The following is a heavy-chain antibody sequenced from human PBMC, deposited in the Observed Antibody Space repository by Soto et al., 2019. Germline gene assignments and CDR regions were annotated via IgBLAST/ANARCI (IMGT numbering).Heavy chain of an antibody. D-gene: IGHD2-8*01. CDR3: TRGEWASRFDP. V-gene: IGHV4-34*01. J-gene: IGHJ5*02. CDR2: INHSGST. CDR1: GGSFSGYY. Sequence: QVQLQPWGAGLLKPSETLSLICAVYGGSFSGYYWSWIRQPPGKGLEWIGEINHSGSTNYNPSLKSRVTISVDTSKNQFSLKLSSVTAADTAVYYCTRGEWASRFDPWGQGTLVTVSS.